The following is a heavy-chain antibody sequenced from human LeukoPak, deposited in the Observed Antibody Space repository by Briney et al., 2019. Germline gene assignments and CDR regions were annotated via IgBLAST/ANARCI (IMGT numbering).Heavy chain of an antibody. J-gene: IGHJ4*02. CDR1: GFTVSSNY. CDR3: ARILRGIDY. CDR2: IYSGGST. D-gene: IGHD3-16*01. V-gene: IGHV3-53*01. Sequence: GRSLRLSCAASGFTVSSNYMGWVRQAPGKGMGWVSVIYSGGSTYYADSVKGRFTISRDKSKNTLYLQMNSLRAEDTAVYYCARILRGIDYWGQGILVTVSS.